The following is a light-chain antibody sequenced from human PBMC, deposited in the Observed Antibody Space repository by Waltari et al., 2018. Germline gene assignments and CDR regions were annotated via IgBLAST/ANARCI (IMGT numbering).Light chain of an antibody. V-gene: IGKV3-11*01. Sequence: VLTQSPATLSLSPGGRATLSCRTRQNVRTFLACYQQKPGQAPRLLIYDASNIAIGIPARFSGSGSGSDFTLTISSLEPEDCAVYYCQQRFDWPLTFGGGTKVEIK. J-gene: IGKJ4*01. CDR2: DAS. CDR3: QQRFDWPLT. CDR1: QNVRTF.